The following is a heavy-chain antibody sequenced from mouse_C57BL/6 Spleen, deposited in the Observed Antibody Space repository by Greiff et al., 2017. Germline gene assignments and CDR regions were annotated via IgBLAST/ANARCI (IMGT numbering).Heavy chain of an antibody. J-gene: IGHJ3*01. Sequence: QVQLQQPGAELVRPGSSVKLSCKASGYTFTSYWMYWVKQRPIQGLEWIGNIDPSDSETHYNQKFKDKATLTVDKSSSTAYMQLSSLTSEDSAVYYWAREDDLAWFAYWGQGTLVTVSA. CDR2: IDPSDSET. V-gene: IGHV1-52*01. CDR3: AREDDLAWFAY. D-gene: IGHD2-3*01. CDR1: GYTFTSYW.